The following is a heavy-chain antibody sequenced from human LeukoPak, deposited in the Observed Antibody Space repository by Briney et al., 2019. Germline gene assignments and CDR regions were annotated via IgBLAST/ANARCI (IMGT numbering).Heavy chain of an antibody. CDR3: ARAYYYDSSGYSPFDP. Sequence: SVKASCKASGGTFSSYAISWVRQAPGQGLEWMGGIIPIFGTANYAQKFQGRVTITTDESTSTAYMELSSLRSEDTAVYYCARAYYYDSSGYSPFDPWGQGTLVTVSS. CDR2: IIPIFGTA. CDR1: GGTFSSYA. J-gene: IGHJ5*02. V-gene: IGHV1-69*05. D-gene: IGHD3-22*01.